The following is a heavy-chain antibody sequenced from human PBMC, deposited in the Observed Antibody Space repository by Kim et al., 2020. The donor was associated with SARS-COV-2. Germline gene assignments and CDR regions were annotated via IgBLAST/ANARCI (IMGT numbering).Heavy chain of an antibody. V-gene: IGHV3-33*01. J-gene: IGHJ6*02. CDR2: IWFDGSDE. Sequence: GGSLRLSCSASGFNFNTYGMHWVRQAPGKGLEWVAVIWFDGSDEYYADSVRGRFTISRDNSKDTLYLQMRSLRAEDTAVYYCARGPHYDSYSGYSDYYYGMAVWGQGSTVTVSS. CDR1: GFNFNTYG. CDR3: ARGPHYDSYSGYSDYYYGMAV. D-gene: IGHD3-3*01.